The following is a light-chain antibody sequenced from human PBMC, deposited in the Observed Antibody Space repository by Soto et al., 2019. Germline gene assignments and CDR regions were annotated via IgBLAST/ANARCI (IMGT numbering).Light chain of an antibody. CDR1: QSISSH. J-gene: IGKJ2*01. CDR2: AAS. V-gene: IGKV1-9*01. CDR3: HQFNGYPHT. Sequence: DVQLTQSPAFLSASLGDRVTITCRASQSISSHLAWYQQIPGKGPRLLIYAASTLQSGVPSRFSGRGAGTELTLEISSIQPEEVATYYCHQFNGYPHTFGQGTKLDIK.